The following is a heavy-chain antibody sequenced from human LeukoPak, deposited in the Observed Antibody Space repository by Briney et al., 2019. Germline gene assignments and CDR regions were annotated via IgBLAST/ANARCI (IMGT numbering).Heavy chain of an antibody. J-gene: IGHJ4*02. CDR2: MLYDGRSK. V-gene: IGHV3-30*18. Sequence: GGSLRLSCVVSGFNFSDYGMHWVRQAPGKGLEWVAVMLYDGRSKYYVDSVKGRFTISRDNSKNTLYLQMDSLTTDDTAVYYCAKDLRRGGTRTFEFRGQGNLVTVSS. D-gene: IGHD1-1*01. CDR1: GFNFSDYG. CDR3: AKDLRRGGTRTFEF.